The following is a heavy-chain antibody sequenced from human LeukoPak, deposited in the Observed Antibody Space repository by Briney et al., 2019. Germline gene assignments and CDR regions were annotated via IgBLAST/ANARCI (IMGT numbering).Heavy chain of an antibody. Sequence: GGSLRLSCAASGFAFSTYGMHWLRQAPGRGLEWVAIISYDGSKKYYADSVKGRFTISRDNSKNTLYLQMTSLRAEDTAVYYCAKGGCSGDRCYQNFWGQGTPVTVSS. V-gene: IGHV3-30*18. D-gene: IGHD2-15*01. CDR1: GFAFSTYG. CDR3: AKGGCSGDRCYQNF. CDR2: ISYDGSKK. J-gene: IGHJ4*02.